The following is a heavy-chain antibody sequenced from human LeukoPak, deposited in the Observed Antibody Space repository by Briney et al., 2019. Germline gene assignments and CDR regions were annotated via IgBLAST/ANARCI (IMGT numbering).Heavy chain of an antibody. Sequence: ASVKVSCKPSGYTFTSYDINWVRQATGQGLEWMGWMNPKSGNTGYAQKFQGRVTMTRNTSISTAYMELSSLRCEDTAVFYSARGSGDIAVAGGNWFDPWGQGTLVTVSS. CDR2: MNPKSGNT. J-gene: IGHJ5*02. CDR3: ARGSGDIAVAGGNWFDP. D-gene: IGHD6-19*01. CDR1: GYTFTSYD. V-gene: IGHV1-8*01.